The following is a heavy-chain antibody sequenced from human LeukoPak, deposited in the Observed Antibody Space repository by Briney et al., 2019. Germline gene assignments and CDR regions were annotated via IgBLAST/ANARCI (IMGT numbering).Heavy chain of an antibody. CDR2: ISSSSYYT. CDR1: GFTFSDYY. V-gene: IGHV3-11*05. CDR3: AKDPLGSGSLNPVDY. J-gene: IGHJ4*02. D-gene: IGHD1-26*01. Sequence: SGGSLRLSCAASGFTFSDYYMSWIRQAPGKGLEWVSYISSSSYYTNYADSVKGRFTISRDNSKNTLYLQMNSLRAEDTAVYYCAKDPLGSGSLNPVDYWGQGTLVTVSS.